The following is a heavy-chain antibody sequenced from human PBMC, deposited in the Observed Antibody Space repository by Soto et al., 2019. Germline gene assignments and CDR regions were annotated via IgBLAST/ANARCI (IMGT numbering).Heavy chain of an antibody. J-gene: IGHJ4*02. Sequence: QVQLVESGGGVVQPGRSLRLSCAVSGFTVSTYGMHWVRQAPGKGLEWVAVISRDGGTKYYADSVKGRFTISRDNSRNKLCLEMNSLRGDDMAVYYCTGEVASGYWGQGTLVTGSS. CDR2: ISRDGGTK. CDR1: GFTVSTYG. V-gene: IGHV3-30*03. CDR3: TGEVASGY. D-gene: IGHD2-8*02.